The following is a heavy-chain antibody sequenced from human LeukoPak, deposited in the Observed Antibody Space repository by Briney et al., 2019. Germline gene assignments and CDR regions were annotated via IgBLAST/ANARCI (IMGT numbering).Heavy chain of an antibody. Sequence: GGSLRLSCAASGFTFSTYAMHWVRQSPGKGLEWEAVISYDGDNKYYADSVKGRFTISRDNSKNTLYLQMNSRRVEDSALYYCARDGGSHWGQGTLVTVSS. CDR2: ISYDGDNK. CDR3: ARDGGSH. D-gene: IGHD3-16*01. V-gene: IGHV3-30*04. CDR1: GFTFSTYA. J-gene: IGHJ4*02.